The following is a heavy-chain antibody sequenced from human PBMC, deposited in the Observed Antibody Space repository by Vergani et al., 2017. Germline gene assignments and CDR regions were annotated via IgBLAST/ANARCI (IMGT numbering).Heavy chain of an antibody. D-gene: IGHD3-10*01. CDR1: GASVNSYY. Sequence: QVKLQESGPGLVKPSETLSLTCTVSGASVNSYYWSWILHPPGKGLEWVGYVSFRGDTLYDPSVKGRMTISLNTSNNQFSLYLTSVTDADTAVYYCARSRIYYGAGSPDYWGQGTLGNVA. J-gene: IGHJ4*02. CDR3: ARSRIYYGAGSPDY. CDR2: VSFRGDT. V-gene: IGHV4-59*02.